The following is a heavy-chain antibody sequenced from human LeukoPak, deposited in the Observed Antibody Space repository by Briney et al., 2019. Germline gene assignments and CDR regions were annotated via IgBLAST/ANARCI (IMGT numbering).Heavy chain of an antibody. D-gene: IGHD3-22*01. CDR2: IYYSGST. V-gene: IGHV4-39*07. CDR3: ARDRGITMIPH. J-gene: IGHJ4*02. CDR1: GGSISSSSYY. Sequence: SETLSLTCTVSGGSISSSSYYWGWIRQPPGKGLEWIGSIYYSGSTYYNPSLKSRVTISVDTSKNQFSLKLSSVTAADTAVYYCARDRGITMIPHWGQGTLVTVSS.